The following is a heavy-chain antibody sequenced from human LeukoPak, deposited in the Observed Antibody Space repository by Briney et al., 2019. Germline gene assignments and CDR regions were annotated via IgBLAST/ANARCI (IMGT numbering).Heavy chain of an antibody. CDR1: GFTFSSYS. Sequence: GGSLRLSCAASGFTFSSYSMTWVHQAPGKGLEWVSSISSSSSYIYYADSVKGRFTISRDNAKNSLYLQMNSLRAEDTAVYYCARDRGYGELDYWGQGALVTVSS. J-gene: IGHJ4*02. V-gene: IGHV3-21*01. CDR2: ISSSSSYI. D-gene: IGHD3-22*01. CDR3: ARDRGYGELDY.